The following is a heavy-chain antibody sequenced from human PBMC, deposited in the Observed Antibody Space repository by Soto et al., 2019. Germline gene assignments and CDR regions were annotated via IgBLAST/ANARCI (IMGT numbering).Heavy chain of an antibody. CDR2: IIPILGIA. V-gene: IGHV1-69*04. CDR1: GGTFSSYT. J-gene: IGHJ5*02. CDR3: ARDLMSPVPGSYYKVGNWFDP. D-gene: IGHD3-10*01. Sequence: SVKVSCKASGGTFSSYTISWVRQAPGQGLEWMGRIIPILGIANYAQKFQGRVTITADKSTSTAYMELSSLRSEDTAVYYCARDLMSPVPGSYYKVGNWFDPWGQGTLVTVSS.